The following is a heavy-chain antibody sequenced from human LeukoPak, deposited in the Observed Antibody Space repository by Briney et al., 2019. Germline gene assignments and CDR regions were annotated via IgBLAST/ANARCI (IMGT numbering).Heavy chain of an antibody. J-gene: IGHJ4*02. CDR3: ARGKRDGVDY. Sequence: GGSLRLSCAASGFTFSDHYMDWVRQAPGKGLEWVGRTRNKANSYTTEYAASVKGRFTISRDDSKNSLYLQMNSLKTEDTAVYYCARGKRDGVDYWGQGTLVTVSS. CDR1: GFTFSDHY. V-gene: IGHV3-72*01. CDR2: TRNKANSYTT.